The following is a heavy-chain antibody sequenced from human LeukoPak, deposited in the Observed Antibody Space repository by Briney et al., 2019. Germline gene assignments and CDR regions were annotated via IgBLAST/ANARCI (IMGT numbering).Heavy chain of an antibody. J-gene: IGHJ4*02. CDR3: ARDLGLYYYDSSGNRTDY. D-gene: IGHD3-22*01. Sequence: PGGSLRLSCAASGFTFSSYSMNWVRQAPGKGLEWVSSISSSSSYIYYADSVKGRFTISRDNAKNSLYLQMNSLRAEDTAVYYCARDLGLYYYDSSGNRTDYWGQGTLVTVSS. CDR1: GFTFSSYS. V-gene: IGHV3-21*01. CDR2: ISSSSSYI.